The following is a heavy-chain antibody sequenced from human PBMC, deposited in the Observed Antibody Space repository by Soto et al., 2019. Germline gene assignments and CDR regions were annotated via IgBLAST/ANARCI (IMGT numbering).Heavy chain of an antibody. V-gene: IGHV6-1*01. J-gene: IGHJ4*01. CDR2: TYYRSKWYY. D-gene: IGHD1-26*01. CDR3: ARGEQYSGRIFDY. Sequence: SPTRSLPCAITGDIVSSNSAGWSWVRQSPSRALEWLGRTYYRSKWYYEYAVSVRGRITSNPDTSKKQYSTQLNSVTPEDTAVYLCARGEQYSGRIFDYWGQGTLVTVS. CDR1: GDIVSSNSAG.